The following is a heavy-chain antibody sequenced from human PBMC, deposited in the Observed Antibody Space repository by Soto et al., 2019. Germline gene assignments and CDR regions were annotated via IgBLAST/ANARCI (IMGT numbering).Heavy chain of an antibody. J-gene: IGHJ6*02. Sequence: SVKVSCKASGGTFSSYAISWLRQAPGQGLEWMGGIIPIFGTANYAQKFQGRVTITADKSTSTAYMELSSLRSEDTAVYYCARLYCGGDCFPKYYYYGMDVWGQGTTVTVSS. CDR3: ARLYCGGDCFPKYYYYGMDV. V-gene: IGHV1-69*06. CDR2: IIPIFGTA. CDR1: GGTFSSYA. D-gene: IGHD2-21*02.